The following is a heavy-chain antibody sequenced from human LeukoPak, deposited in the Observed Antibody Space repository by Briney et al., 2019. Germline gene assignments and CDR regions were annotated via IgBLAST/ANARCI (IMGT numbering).Heavy chain of an antibody. CDR2: IIPIFGTA. Sequence: SVKVSCKASGYTFISYGIGWVRQAPGQGLEWMGGIIPIFGTANYAQKFQGRVTITADESTSTAYMELSSLRSEDTAVYYCARGPWKASYDGTDYFLQYFDKWGQGTLVTVAS. CDR1: GYTFISYG. V-gene: IGHV1-69*13. J-gene: IGHJ4*02. D-gene: IGHD3-22*01. CDR3: ARGPWKASYDGTDYFLQYFDK.